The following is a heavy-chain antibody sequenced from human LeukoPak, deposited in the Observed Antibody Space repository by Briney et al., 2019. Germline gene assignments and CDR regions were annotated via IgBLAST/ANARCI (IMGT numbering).Heavy chain of an antibody. Sequence: SETLSLTCAVYGGSFSGYFWSWIRQTPGKGLEWIGEIDHSGTTNYNPSLESRVTISVDRSRNQLSLKLTSVTAADTAVYYCASNGGYCSGATCRYYYFYMDVWGAGTAVAVSS. CDR2: IDHSGTT. V-gene: IGHV4-34*01. D-gene: IGHD2-15*01. CDR1: GGSFSGYF. CDR3: ASNGGYCSGATCRYYYFYMDV. J-gene: IGHJ6*03.